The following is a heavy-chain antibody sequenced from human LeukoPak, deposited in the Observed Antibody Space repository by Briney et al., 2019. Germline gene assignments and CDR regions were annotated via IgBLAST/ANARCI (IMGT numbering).Heavy chain of an antibody. CDR2: IIPIFGTA. CDR1: GGTFSSYA. V-gene: IGHV1-69*13. D-gene: IGHD4-11*01. J-gene: IGHJ5*02. Sequence: SVKVSCKASGGTFSSYAISWMRQAPGQGLEWMGGIIPIFGTANYAQKFQGRVTITADESTSTAYMELSSLRSEDTAVYYCAREVDYPGGWFDPWGQGTLVTVSS. CDR3: AREVDYPGGWFDP.